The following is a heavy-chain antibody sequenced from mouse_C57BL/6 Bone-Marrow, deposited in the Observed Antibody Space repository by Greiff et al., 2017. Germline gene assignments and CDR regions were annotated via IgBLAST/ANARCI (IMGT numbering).Heavy chain of an antibody. CDR3: TLGIFDY. V-gene: IGHV14-4*01. CDR1: GFNIKDDY. J-gene: IGHJ2*01. Sequence: EVQLQQSGAELVRPGASVKLSCTASGFNIKDDYMHWVKQRPEQGLEWIGWIDPENGDTEYASKFQGKATITADTSSNTAYLQLSSLTSEDTAVYYGTLGIFDYWGQGTTLTVSS. CDR2: IDPENGDT.